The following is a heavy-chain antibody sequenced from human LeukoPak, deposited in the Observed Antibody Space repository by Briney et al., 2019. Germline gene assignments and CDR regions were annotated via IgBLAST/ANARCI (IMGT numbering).Heavy chain of an antibody. Sequence: SETLSLTRTVSGGSISSYYRSWTRQPPGKGLEWIGYIYYSGSTNYNPSLKSRVTISVDTSKNQFSLKLSSVTAADTAVYYCARRHDILTGYYKGGRLFDYWGQGTLVTVSS. CDR3: ARRHDILTGYYKGGRLFDY. CDR2: IYYSGST. J-gene: IGHJ4*02. V-gene: IGHV4-59*08. CDR1: GGSISSYY. D-gene: IGHD3-9*01.